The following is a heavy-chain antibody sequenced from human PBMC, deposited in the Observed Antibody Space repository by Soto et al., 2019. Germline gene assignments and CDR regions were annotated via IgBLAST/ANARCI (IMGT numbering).Heavy chain of an antibody. CDR3: ARDQRSSSSWYLGIGY. D-gene: IGHD6-13*01. V-gene: IGHV3-33*01. CDR2: IWYDGSNK. CDR1: GFTFSSYG. J-gene: IGHJ4*02. Sequence: QVQLVESGGGVVQPGRSLRLSCAASGFTFSSYGMHWVRQAPGKGLEWVAVIWYDGSNKYYADSVKGRFTISRDNSKNTLYLQLNSLRAEDTAVYYCARDQRSSSSWYLGIGYWGQGTLVTVSS.